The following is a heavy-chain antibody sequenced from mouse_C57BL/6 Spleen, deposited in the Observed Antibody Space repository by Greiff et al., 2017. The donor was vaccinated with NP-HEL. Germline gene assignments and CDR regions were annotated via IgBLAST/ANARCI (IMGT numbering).Heavy chain of an antibody. CDR3: TRMVTGY. CDR2: IDPETGGT. V-gene: IGHV1-15*01. D-gene: IGHD2-2*01. Sequence: VKLMESGAELVRPGASVTLSCKASGYTFTDYEMHWVKQTPVHGLEWIGAIDPETGGTAYNQKFKGKAILTADKSSSTAYMELRSLTSEDSAVYYCTRMVTGYWGQGTTLTVSS. CDR1: GYTFTDYE. J-gene: IGHJ2*01.